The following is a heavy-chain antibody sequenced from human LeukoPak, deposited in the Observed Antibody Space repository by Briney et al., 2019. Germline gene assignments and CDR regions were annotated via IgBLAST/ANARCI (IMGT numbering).Heavy chain of an antibody. CDR2: ITRSSSYT. J-gene: IGHJ4*02. V-gene: IGHV3-21*01. CDR1: GFIFSRYS. D-gene: IGHD5-18*01. Sequence: PGGSLRLSCAVSGFIFSRYSMNWVRQAPGKGLEWVSSITRSSSYTYYADSVKGRFTISRDNAKNSLYLQMNSLRAEDTAVYFCATPLVDPDMSGHDIDYWGQGTLVTVSS. CDR3: ATPLVDPDMSGHDIDY.